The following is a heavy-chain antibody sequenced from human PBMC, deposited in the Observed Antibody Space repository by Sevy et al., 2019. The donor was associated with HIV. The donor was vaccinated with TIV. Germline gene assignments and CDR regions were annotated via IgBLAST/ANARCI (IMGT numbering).Heavy chain of an antibody. CDR3: ARAQQVTMLVVIGGLYFDF. CDR2: IKQDMSEK. J-gene: IGHJ4*02. V-gene: IGHV3-7*01. D-gene: IGHD3-22*01. CDR1: GFTFSSYW. Sequence: GGSLRLSCAASGFTFSSYWMTWVRQAPGKGLEWVANIKQDMSEKYYADSVKDRFTISRDNARNSLYLQMESLRVEDTAVYYCARAQQVTMLVVIGGLYFDFWGQGTLVTVSS.